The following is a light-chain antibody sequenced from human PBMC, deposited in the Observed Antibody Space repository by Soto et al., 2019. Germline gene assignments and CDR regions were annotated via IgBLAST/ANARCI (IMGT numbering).Light chain of an antibody. CDR1: SREIGGYNY. Sequence: QSALTQPPSVSVSLGQSVTISCTGTSREIGGYNYVSWYQQHPGKAPKAIIYGASNRSSDVPGRVSGSKSGITASLTVSGLQAEAEADYLFNSDAAHTNLVFGTGTKLTVL. CDR2: GAS. J-gene: IGLJ1*01. CDR3: NSDAAHTNLV. V-gene: IGLV2-8*01.